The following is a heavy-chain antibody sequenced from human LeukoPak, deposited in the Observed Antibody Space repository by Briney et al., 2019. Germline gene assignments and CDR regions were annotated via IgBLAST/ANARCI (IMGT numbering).Heavy chain of an antibody. D-gene: IGHD5-24*01. CDR2: INPSGGST. Sequence: ASVKVSCKASGYTFTSYYMHWVRQAPGQGLEWMGIINPSGGSTSYAQKFQGRVTMTRDTSTSTVYMELSSLRSEDTAVYYCARDKMAGRGGYNFGIFDIWGQGTMVTVSS. V-gene: IGHV1-46*01. CDR3: ARDKMAGRGGYNFGIFDI. J-gene: IGHJ3*02. CDR1: GYTFTSYY.